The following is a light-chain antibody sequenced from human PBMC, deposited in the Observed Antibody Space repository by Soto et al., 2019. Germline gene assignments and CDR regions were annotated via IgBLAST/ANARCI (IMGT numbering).Light chain of an antibody. J-gene: IGKJ1*01. Sequence: DIQMTQSPSTLSASVGDRVTITCRASQSISSWLAWYQQKPGKAPKLLMYDASNLDNGVPSRFSGSGSGTEFTLTISSLQPDDFATYYCQQYNAYPWTFGQGTKVEIK. CDR2: DAS. V-gene: IGKV1-5*01. CDR1: QSISSW. CDR3: QQYNAYPWT.